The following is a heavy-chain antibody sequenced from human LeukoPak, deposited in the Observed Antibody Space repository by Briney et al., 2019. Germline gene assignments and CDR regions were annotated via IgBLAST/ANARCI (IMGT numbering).Heavy chain of an antibody. CDR2: ISTSGSTI. J-gene: IGHJ4*02. CDR1: GFIFSSYE. D-gene: IGHD6-13*01. Sequence: GGSLRLSCAASGFIFSSYEMNWVRQAPGKGLEWVSYISTSGSTIYYADSVKGRFTISRDNAKNSLYLQMNSLRVEDTAVYYCARDYLVAAAGTYYWGQGTLVTVSS. V-gene: IGHV3-48*03. CDR3: ARDYLVAAAGTYY.